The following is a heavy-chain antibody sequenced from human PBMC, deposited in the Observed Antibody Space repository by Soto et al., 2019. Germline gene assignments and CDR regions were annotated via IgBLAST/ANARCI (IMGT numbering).Heavy chain of an antibody. Sequence: EVQLVESGGGSVQPGESLRLSCAASGFSFRDYDMHWVRQRKGKGLEWVSALGAARDPYYVGSVKGRFSVSRDNAQNSLFLPMKNLRVDDTAVYFCARAYLGRLPRRADYYYAMDVWGRGTTVTVSS. D-gene: IGHD1-26*01. V-gene: IGHV3-13*05. J-gene: IGHJ6*02. CDR1: GFSFRDYD. CDR3: ARAYLGRLPRRADYYYAMDV. CDR2: LGAARDP.